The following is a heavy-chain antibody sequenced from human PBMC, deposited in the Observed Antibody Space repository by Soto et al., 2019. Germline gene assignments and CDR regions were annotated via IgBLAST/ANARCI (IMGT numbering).Heavy chain of an antibody. V-gene: IGHV1-18*04. CDR2: MNVDNGNT. CDR1: GYTFTIYA. J-gene: IGHJ2*01. D-gene: IGHD3-16*01. CDR3: AGGGGDWYLDL. Sequence: QAQLEQSGAEVRKPGASVKVSCKASGYTFTIYAITWVRQAPGQGLEWMGWMNVDNGNTEYAQKFQGRVTLTTDTSTSTAYMELRSLTSDDTAVYYCAGGGGDWYLDLWGRGTLVTVSS.